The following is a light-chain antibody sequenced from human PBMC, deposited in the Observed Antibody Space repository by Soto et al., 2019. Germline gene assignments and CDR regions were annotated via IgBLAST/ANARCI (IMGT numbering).Light chain of an antibody. CDR2: AVT. V-gene: IGLV2-14*01. Sequence: QSVLTQPASVSGSPGQSVTISCAGTSGDVGGYNYVSWYQQHPGKAPKLMIHAVTNRPSGVSNRFSGSKSGNTASLTISSLQAEDEADYYCCSDTGASTYVFGTGTKVTVL. CDR1: SGDVGGYNY. CDR3: CSDTGASTYV. J-gene: IGLJ1*01.